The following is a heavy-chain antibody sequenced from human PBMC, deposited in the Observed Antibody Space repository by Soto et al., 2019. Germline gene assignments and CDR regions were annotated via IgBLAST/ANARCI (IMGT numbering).Heavy chain of an antibody. CDR2: IYPGDSDT. V-gene: IGHV5-51*01. D-gene: IGHD3-10*01. Sequence: LGESLKISCKASGYSFTTYWIGWVRQMPGRGLEWMGIIYPGDSDTRYSPSFQGQVTISADKSISTTYLQWSSLKASDTAMYYCARHGSSSTSNYYYYGMDVWGQGTTVTVSS. J-gene: IGHJ6*02. CDR3: ARHGSSSTSNYYYYGMDV. CDR1: GYSFTTYW.